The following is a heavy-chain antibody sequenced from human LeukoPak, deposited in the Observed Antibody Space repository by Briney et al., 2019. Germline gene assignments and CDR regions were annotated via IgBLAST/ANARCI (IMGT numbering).Heavy chain of an antibody. J-gene: IGHJ5*02. V-gene: IGHV4-59*02. CDR3: AVDRFDP. Sequence: SETLSLTCIVSGDSVSGYYWNWIRQPPGKGLEWIGYTHHSGNTLYNPSLKSRVTTSVDTSKNQFSLSLSSVTAADTAVYYCAVDRFDPWGQGTLVTVSS. CDR2: THHSGNT. CDR1: GDSVSGYY.